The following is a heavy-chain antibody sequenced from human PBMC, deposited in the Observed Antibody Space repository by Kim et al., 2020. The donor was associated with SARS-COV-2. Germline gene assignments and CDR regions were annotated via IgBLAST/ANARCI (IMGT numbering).Heavy chain of an antibody. J-gene: IGHJ3*02. CDR2: INAGNGNT. Sequence: ASVKVSCKASGYTFTSYAMHWVRQAPGQRLEWMGWINAGNGNTKYSQKFQGRVTITRDTSASTAYMELSSLRSEDTAVYYCAREIAAAGTHANAFDIWGQGTMVTVSS. D-gene: IGHD6-13*01. V-gene: IGHV1-3*01. CDR1: GYTFTSYA. CDR3: AREIAAAGTHANAFDI.